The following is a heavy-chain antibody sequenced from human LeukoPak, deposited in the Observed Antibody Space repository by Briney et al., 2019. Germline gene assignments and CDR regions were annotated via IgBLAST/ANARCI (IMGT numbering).Heavy chain of an antibody. CDR3: ARVGGSSAYDAFDI. CDR1: GFTFSSYS. J-gene: IGHJ3*02. CDR2: ISSSSSTI. Sequence: GGSLRLSCAASGFTFSSYSMNWVRQAPGKGLEWVSYISSSSSTIYCADSVKGRFTISRDNAKNSLYLQMNSLRAEDTAVYYCARVGGSSAYDAFDIWGQGTMVTVSS. V-gene: IGHV3-48*04. D-gene: IGHD6-6*01.